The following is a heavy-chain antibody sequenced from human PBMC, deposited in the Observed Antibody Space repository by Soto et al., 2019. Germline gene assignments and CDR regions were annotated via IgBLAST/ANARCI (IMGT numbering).Heavy chain of an antibody. V-gene: IGHV4-34*01. Sequence: TLSLTCAVYGGSFSGYYWSWIRQPPGKGLEWIGEINHSGSTNYNPSLKSRVTISVDTSKNQFSLKLSSVTAADTAVYYCAREASDSSGWPFDYWGQGTLVTVSS. CDR1: GGSFSGYY. CDR2: INHSGST. D-gene: IGHD6-19*01. J-gene: IGHJ4*02. CDR3: AREASDSSGWPFDY.